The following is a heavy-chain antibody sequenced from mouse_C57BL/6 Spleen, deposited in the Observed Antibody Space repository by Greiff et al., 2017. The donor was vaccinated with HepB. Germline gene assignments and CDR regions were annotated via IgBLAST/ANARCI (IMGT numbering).Heavy chain of an antibody. CDR2: IDPSDSYT. Sequence: VQLQQPGAELVRPGTSVKLSCKASGYTFTSYWMHWVKQRPGQGLEWIGVIDPSDSYTNYNLKFKGKATLTVDTSSSTAYMQLSSLTSEDSAVYYCARRDEKDSSGSFAYWGQGTLVTVSA. J-gene: IGHJ3*01. D-gene: IGHD3-2*02. V-gene: IGHV1-59*01. CDR1: GYTFTSYW. CDR3: ARRDEKDSSGSFAY.